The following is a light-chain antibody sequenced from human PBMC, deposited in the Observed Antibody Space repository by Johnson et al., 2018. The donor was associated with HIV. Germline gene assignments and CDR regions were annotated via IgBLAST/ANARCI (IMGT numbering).Light chain of an antibody. J-gene: IGLJ1*01. CDR3: GTWDSSLSAYV. V-gene: IGLV1-51*01. CDR2: DNN. CDR1: SSNIGNNY. Sequence: HSVLTQPPSVSAAPGQKITVSCSGSSSNIGNNYVSWYQQLPGTAPKLLIYDNNKRPSGIPDRFSGSKSGTSATLGITGLQTGDEADYYCGTWDSSLSAYVFGTGINVPVL.